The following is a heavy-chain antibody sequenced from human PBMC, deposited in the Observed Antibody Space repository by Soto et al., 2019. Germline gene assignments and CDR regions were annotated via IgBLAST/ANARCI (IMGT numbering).Heavy chain of an antibody. J-gene: IGHJ4*02. CDR3: VRGQFNILTGYYIDY. V-gene: IGHV4-59*12. Sequence: PSETLSLTCTVSGGSISSYRWSWIRQPPGEGLEWIGSIYYSGNTNYNPSLKSRVTISADTSKNEFSLRLRSVTTADTAVYYCVRGQFNILTGYYIDYWGQGTLVTVSS. CDR1: GGSISSYR. CDR2: IYYSGNT. D-gene: IGHD3-9*01.